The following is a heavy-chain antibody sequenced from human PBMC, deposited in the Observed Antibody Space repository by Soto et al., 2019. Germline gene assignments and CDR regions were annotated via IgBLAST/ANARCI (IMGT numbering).Heavy chain of an antibody. CDR3: GRGYVGSGSYYVRYFDY. CDR1: GFTFTSSA. CDR2: IVVGSGNT. J-gene: IGHJ4*02. V-gene: IGHV1-58*02. Sequence: SVKVSCKASGFTFTSSAMQWVRQARGQRLEWIGWIVVGSGNTNYAQKFQERVTITRDMSTSTAYMELSSLRSEDTAVYYCGRGYVGSGSYYVRYFDYWGQGARVTVSS. D-gene: IGHD1-26*01.